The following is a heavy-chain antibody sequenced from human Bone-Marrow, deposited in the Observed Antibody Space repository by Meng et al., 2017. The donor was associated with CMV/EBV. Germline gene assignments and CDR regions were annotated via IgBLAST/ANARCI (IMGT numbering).Heavy chain of an antibody. Sequence: SGYSFTTYWIDWVRQMHGKGLEWMGRIDPSDSYTSYSPSFQGLVTILADKSISTAYLQWSSLKASDTAMYYCVRPLTSSRYSGSCAYWGQGTLVTVSS. D-gene: IGHD1-26*01. J-gene: IGHJ4*02. CDR3: VRPLTSSRYSGSCAY. CDR2: IDPSDSYT. V-gene: IGHV5-10-1*01. CDR1: GYSFTTYW.